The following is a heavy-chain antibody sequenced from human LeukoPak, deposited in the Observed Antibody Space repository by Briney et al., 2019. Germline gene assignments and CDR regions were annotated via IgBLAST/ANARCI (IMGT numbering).Heavy chain of an antibody. CDR1: GFTFSSYS. CDR3: ASDIVVVVAATQIGFDY. V-gene: IGHV3-48*04. CDR2: ISSSSSTI. D-gene: IGHD2-15*01. J-gene: IGHJ4*02. Sequence: PGGPLRLSCAASGFTFSSYSMNWVRQAPGKGLEWVSYISSSSSTIYYADSVKGRFTISRDNAKNSLYLQMNSLRAEDTAVYYCASDIVVVVAATQIGFDYWGQGTLVTVSS.